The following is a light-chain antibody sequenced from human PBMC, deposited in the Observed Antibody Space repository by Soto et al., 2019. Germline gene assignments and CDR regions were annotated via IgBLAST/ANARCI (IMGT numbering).Light chain of an antibody. CDR3: QQYNSYWT. CDR2: DAS. CDR1: QSLSTR. Sequence: IRMSNSASTLSASVGDRVTITCRASQSLSTRLAWFQQKPGKAPKLLIYDASSLESGVPSRFSGSGSGTEFTLTISSLQPEDVATYYCQQYNSYWTYGQGTKVDIK. J-gene: IGKJ1*01. V-gene: IGKV1-5*01.